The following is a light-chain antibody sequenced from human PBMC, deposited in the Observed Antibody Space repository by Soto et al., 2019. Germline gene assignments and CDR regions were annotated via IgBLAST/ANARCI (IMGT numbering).Light chain of an antibody. Sequence: DIVMTQSPDSLAVSLGERATINCKSSQSVLYSSNNKNYLAWYQQKAGQPPKLLIYWASTRESGVPDRFSGSGSGTDFTLTISSLQAEDVAVYYCQQYYSTPQTFGQGTKVDI. J-gene: IGKJ1*01. CDR2: WAS. V-gene: IGKV4-1*01. CDR1: QSVLYSSNNKNY. CDR3: QQYYSTPQT.